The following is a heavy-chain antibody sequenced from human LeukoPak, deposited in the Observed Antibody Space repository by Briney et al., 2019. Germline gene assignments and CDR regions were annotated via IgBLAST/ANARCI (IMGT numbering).Heavy chain of an antibody. V-gene: IGHV1-2*02. J-gene: IGHJ4*02. CDR1: GYTFTGYY. CDR3: ARDIVGATYYYFDY. D-gene: IGHD1-26*01. Sequence: ASVKVSCKASGYTFTGYYMHWVRQASGQGLEWMGWINPNSGGTNYAQKFQGRVTMTRDTSISTAYMELSRLRSDDTAVYYCARDIVGATYYYFDYWGQGTLVTVSS. CDR2: INPNSGGT.